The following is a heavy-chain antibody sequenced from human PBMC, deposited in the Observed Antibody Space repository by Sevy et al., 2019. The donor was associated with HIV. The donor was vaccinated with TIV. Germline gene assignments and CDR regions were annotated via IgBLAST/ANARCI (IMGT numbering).Heavy chain of an antibody. CDR1: GYTLTEFS. Sequence: ASVKVSCKVSGYTLTEFSMHWVRQAPGKGLEWMGTFDPEDGETIYAQKFQGRVTMTEDTSTDTASMELSSLRSEDTAVYYCATTKDYYDSSGCPFDYWGQGTLVTVSS. CDR2: FDPEDGET. CDR3: ATTKDYYDSSGCPFDY. J-gene: IGHJ4*02. V-gene: IGHV1-24*01. D-gene: IGHD3-22*01.